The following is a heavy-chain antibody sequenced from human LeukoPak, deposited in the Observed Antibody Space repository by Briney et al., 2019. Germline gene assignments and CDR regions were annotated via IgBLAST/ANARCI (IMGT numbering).Heavy chain of an antibody. Sequence: GGSLRLSCAASGFTFSSYAMHWVRQAPGKGLEWVAVISYDGSNKYYADSVKGRLTISRDNAKNSLYLQMNSLRAEDTAVYYCAKGSKEVLFTRDHYMDVWGKGTTVTISS. D-gene: IGHD3-3*01. J-gene: IGHJ6*03. V-gene: IGHV3-30*04. CDR1: GFTFSSYA. CDR2: ISYDGSNK. CDR3: AKGSKEVLFTRDHYMDV.